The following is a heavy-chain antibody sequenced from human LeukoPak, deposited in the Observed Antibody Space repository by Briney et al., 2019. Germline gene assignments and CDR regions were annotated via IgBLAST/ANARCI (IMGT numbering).Heavy chain of an antibody. V-gene: IGHV3-30*04. CDR2: ISYDGSNK. CDR1: GFTFSSYA. CDR3: ARVYGVVDY. J-gene: IGHJ4*02. D-gene: IGHD3-10*01. Sequence: PGGSLRLSCAASGFTFSSYAMHWVRQAPGKGLEWVAVISYDGSNKYYADSVKGRFTISRDNSKSTLYLQMNSLRAEDTAVYYCARVYGVVDYWGQGTLVTVSS.